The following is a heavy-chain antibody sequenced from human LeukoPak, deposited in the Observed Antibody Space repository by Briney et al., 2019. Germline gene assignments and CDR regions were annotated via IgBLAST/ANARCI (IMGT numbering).Heavy chain of an antibody. CDR3: ARFVVSMAAYSYYYYGMDV. D-gene: IGHD2-15*01. J-gene: IGHJ6*02. CDR2: INSDGSST. Sequence: GGSLRLSCAASGFTFRSYWMHWVRQAPGKGLVWVSRINSDGSSTSYADSVKGRFTISRDNAKNTLYLQMNSLRAEDTAVYYCARFVVSMAAYSYYYYGMDVWGQGTTVTVSS. CDR1: GFTFRSYW. V-gene: IGHV3-74*01.